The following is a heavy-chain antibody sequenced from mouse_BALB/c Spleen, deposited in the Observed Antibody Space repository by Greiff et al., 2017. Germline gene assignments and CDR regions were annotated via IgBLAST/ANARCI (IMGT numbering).Heavy chain of an antibody. Sequence: VQLQQSGAELVKPGASVKLSCTASGFNFKDTYMHWVKQRPEQGLEWIGRIDPANGNTKYDPKFQGKATITADTSSNTAYLQLSSLTSEDTAVYYCARGRRYAMDYWGQGTSVTVSS. D-gene: IGHD2-12*01. J-gene: IGHJ4*01. CDR2: IDPANGNT. CDR3: ARGRRYAMDY. CDR1: GFNFKDTY. V-gene: IGHV14-3*02.